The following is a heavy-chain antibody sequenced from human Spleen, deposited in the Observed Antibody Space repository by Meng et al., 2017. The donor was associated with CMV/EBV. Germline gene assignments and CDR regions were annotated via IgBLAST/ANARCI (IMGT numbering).Heavy chain of an antibody. V-gene: IGHV3-48*03. J-gene: IGHJ6*02. Sequence: GESLKISCAASGFNFRSYDMNWVRQAPGKGLEWISHISSSGIIIHYADSVKGRFTISRDNAMNSLYLQMNSLRVEDTAVYYCVREPPYSNQNYYYYGLDVWGQGSTVTVSS. CDR1: GFNFRSYD. CDR2: ISSSGIII. CDR3: VREPPYSNQNYYYYGLDV. D-gene: IGHD1-26*01.